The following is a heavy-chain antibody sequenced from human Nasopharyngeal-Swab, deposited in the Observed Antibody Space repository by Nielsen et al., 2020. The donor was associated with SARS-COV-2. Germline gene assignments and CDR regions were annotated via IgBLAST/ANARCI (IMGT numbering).Heavy chain of an antibody. CDR1: GLTFDDYA. Sequence: GGSLRLSCAASGLTFDDYAMHWVRQAPGKGLEWVSGISWNSGSIGYADSVKGRFTISRDNAKNSLYLQMNSLRAEDTALYYCAKDIGSSGGGYWGQGTLVTVSS. J-gene: IGHJ4*02. CDR2: ISWNSGSI. CDR3: AKDIGSSGGGY. V-gene: IGHV3-9*01. D-gene: IGHD6-19*01.